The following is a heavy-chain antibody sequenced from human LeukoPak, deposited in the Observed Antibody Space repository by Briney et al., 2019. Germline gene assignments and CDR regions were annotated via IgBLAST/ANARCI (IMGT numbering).Heavy chain of an antibody. CDR2: ISSSSSYI. J-gene: IGHJ4*02. CDR1: GFTFSSYS. CDR3: ARGPSGLVDY. V-gene: IGHV3-21*01. Sequence: TGGSLRLSCADSGFTFSSYSMNWVRQVPGKGLEWVSSISSSSSYIYYADSVKGRFTISRDNAKNSLYLQMNSLRAEDTAVYYCARGPSGLVDYWGQGTLVTVSS. D-gene: IGHD3-10*01.